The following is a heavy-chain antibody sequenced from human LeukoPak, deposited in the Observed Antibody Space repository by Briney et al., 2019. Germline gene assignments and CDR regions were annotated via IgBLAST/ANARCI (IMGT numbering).Heavy chain of an antibody. CDR2: ISGSGGTT. CDR1: GITFSSYG. D-gene: IGHD3-22*01. CDR3: AKSNYFDSGGYYSFDY. V-gene: IGHV3-23*01. Sequence: GGSLRLSCAASGITFSSYGMSWVRQAPGKGLEWVSGISGSGGTTYYADSVKGRFTISRDNSKDTLYLQMNSLRAEDTAVYYCAKSNYFDSGGYYSFDYWGQGTLVTVSS. J-gene: IGHJ4*02.